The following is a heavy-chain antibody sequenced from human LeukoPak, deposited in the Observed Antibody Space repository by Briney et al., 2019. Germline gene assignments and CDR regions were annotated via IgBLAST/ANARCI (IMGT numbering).Heavy chain of an antibody. V-gene: IGHV3-23*01. CDR2: IGTTAGDT. Sequence: PGGSLSLSCAASGFTFSTYAMTWVRQAPGKGLEWVSTIGTTAGDTYYADSVKGRFTVSRDNSKNTLYLQMSSLRAEDTAVYYCAKYRLSGRRDYDYWGQGILVTVSS. CDR1: GFTFSTYA. J-gene: IGHJ4*02. D-gene: IGHD3-16*02. CDR3: AKYRLSGRRDYDY.